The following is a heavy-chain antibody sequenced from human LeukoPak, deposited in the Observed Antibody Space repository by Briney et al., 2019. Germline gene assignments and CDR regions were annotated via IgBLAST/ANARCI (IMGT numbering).Heavy chain of an antibody. J-gene: IGHJ5*02. CDR3: QHGDQEAPSWFDP. CDR2: ISGSGGST. Sequence: GGSLRLSCAASGFTFSSYAMSWVRQAPGKGLEWVSAISGSGGSTYYADSVKGRFTISRDNSKNTLYLQMNSLRAEDTAVYYCQHGDQEAPSWFDPWGQGTLVTVSS. D-gene: IGHD3-10*01. V-gene: IGHV3-23*01. CDR1: GFTFSSYA.